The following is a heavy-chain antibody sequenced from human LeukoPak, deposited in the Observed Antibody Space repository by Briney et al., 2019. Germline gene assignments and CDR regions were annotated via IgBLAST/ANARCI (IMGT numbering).Heavy chain of an antibody. CDR3: ARGRYDSSGYDSYYYGMDV. Sequence: SQTLSLTCTVSGGSISSGGYYWSWIRQHPGKGLEWIGYIYYSGSTYYNPSLKSRVTISVDTSKNQFSLKLSSVTAADTAVYYCARGRYDSSGYDSYYYGMDVWGQGTTVTVSS. J-gene: IGHJ6*02. CDR1: GGSISSGGYY. D-gene: IGHD3-22*01. V-gene: IGHV4-31*03. CDR2: IYYSGST.